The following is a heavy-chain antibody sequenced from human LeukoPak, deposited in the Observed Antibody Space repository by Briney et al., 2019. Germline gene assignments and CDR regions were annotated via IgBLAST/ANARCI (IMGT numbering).Heavy chain of an antibody. Sequence: SETLSLTCAVYDGSSSGYYWSWIRQPPGKGLEWIGEISHSGSTNYNPSRKSRVTISVNTSKNQFSLNLSSVSAADTAVYYCARDGTYCSGGNCYSMFDYWGQGTLVTVSS. J-gene: IGHJ4*02. CDR3: ARDGTYCSGGNCYSMFDY. D-gene: IGHD2-15*01. V-gene: IGHV4-34*01. CDR1: DGSSSGYY. CDR2: ISHSGST.